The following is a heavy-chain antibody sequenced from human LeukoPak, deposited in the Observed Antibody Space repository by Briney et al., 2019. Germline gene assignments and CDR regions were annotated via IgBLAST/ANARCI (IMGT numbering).Heavy chain of an antibody. CDR1: GDSVSSNSAT. Sequence: SQTLSLTCAISGDSVSSNSATWNWIRQSPSRGLEWLGRTYYRSKWYNDFAVSVKSRITINPDISKNQFSLQLNSVTQEDTAFYYCARAYLRQQLGHFDFWGQGTLVTVSS. CDR2: TYYRSKWYN. J-gene: IGHJ4*02. V-gene: IGHV6-1*01. D-gene: IGHD6-13*01. CDR3: ARAYLRQQLGHFDF.